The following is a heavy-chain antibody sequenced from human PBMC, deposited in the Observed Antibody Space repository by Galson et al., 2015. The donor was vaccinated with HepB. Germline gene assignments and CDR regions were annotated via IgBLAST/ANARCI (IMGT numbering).Heavy chain of an antibody. CDR3: ARSRYSGTYYGLDC. CDR1: GYTFTSYA. V-gene: IGHV1-3*04. D-gene: IGHD1-26*01. CDR2: INTDNGNT. J-gene: IGHJ4*02. Sequence: SVKVSCKASGYTFTSYAMHWVRQAPGQRLEWMGWINTDNGNTKYSQKFQGRVTITGDTSASTAYMELRSPRSEDTAVYYCARSRYSGTYYGLDCWGQGTLVTVSS.